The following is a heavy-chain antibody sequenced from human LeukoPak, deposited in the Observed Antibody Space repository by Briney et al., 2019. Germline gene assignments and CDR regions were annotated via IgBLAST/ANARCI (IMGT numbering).Heavy chain of an antibody. J-gene: IGHJ4*02. CDR1: GFTFSSYW. D-gene: IGHD2-21*01. CDR3: ARDDSRAFAY. Sequence: GGSLRLSCAASGFTFSSYWMHWVRQAPGKGLVWVSRINNDGSSTSYADSVKGRFTISRDNAKNTLYLQINSLRAEDTAVYYCARDDSRAFAYWGQGTLVTVSS. V-gene: IGHV3-74*01. CDR2: INNDGSST.